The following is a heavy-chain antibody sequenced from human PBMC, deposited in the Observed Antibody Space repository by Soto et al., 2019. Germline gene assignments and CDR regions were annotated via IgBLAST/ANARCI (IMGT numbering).Heavy chain of an antibody. CDR3: ASSDVVVVPAAIGAFDI. V-gene: IGHV5-51*01. CDR2: IYPGDSDT. J-gene: IGHJ3*02. CDR1: GYSFTSYW. D-gene: IGHD2-2*02. Sequence: PGESLKISCKGSGYSFTSYWIGWVRQMPGKGLEWMGIIYPGDSDTRYSPSFQGQVTISADKSISTAYLQWSSLKASDTAMYYCASSDVVVVPAAIGAFDIWGQGTMVTVSS.